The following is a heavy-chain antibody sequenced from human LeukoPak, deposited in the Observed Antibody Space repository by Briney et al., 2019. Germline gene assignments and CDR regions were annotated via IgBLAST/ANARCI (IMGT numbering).Heavy chain of an antibody. J-gene: IGHJ4*02. Sequence: SETLSLTCTVSGGSISSYYWGWIRQPPGKGLEWIGSIYHSGSTYYNPSLKSRVTISVDTSKNQFSLKLSSVTAADTAVYYCASWYSGSSGFDYWGQGTLVTVSS. CDR3: ASWYSGSSGFDY. CDR1: GGSISSYY. V-gene: IGHV4-59*08. CDR2: IYHSGST. D-gene: IGHD1-26*01.